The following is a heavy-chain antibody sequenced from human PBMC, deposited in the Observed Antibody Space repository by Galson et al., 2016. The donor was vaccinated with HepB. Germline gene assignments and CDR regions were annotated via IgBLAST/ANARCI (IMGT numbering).Heavy chain of an antibody. CDR3: ARDPYATSLEYFQH. CDR2: ITGSGTYI. CDR1: GFTFSSYS. D-gene: IGHD2-2*01. Sequence: SLRLSCAASGFTFSSYSMSWVRLAPGKGLEWVSSITGSGTYIHYEDSVKGRFSISRDNAKSSLFLQKSSLRAEDTAVYFCARDPYATSLEYFQHWGQGTLVTVSS. V-gene: IGHV3-21*01. J-gene: IGHJ1*01.